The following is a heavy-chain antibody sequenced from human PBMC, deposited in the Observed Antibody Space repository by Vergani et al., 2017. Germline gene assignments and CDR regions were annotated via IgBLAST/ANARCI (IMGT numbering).Heavy chain of an antibody. J-gene: IGHJ6*02. CDR3: ARDSKYYYGSGNYPLYYYYGMDV. V-gene: IGHV4-59*01. CDR2: ISYSGST. CDR1: GGPISSYY. D-gene: IGHD3-10*01. Sequence: QVQLQESGPGLVKPSETLSLTCTVPGGPISSYYWSLIRPPPGKGPDWIGYISYSGSTNYNPSLKSRVTISVDTSKNQFSLKLSSVTAADTAVYYCARDSKYYYGSGNYPLYYYYGMDVWGQGTTVTVSS.